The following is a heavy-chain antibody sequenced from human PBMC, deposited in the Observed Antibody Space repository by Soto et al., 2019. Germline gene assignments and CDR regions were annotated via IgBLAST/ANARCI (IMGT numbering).Heavy chain of an antibody. D-gene: IGHD2-2*01. CDR3: AKDYCSSTSCPFDP. CDR2: ISYDGSSK. Sequence: PGGSLRLSCAASRFTFSNSGMHWVRQAPGKGPEWVAVISYDGSSKYYADSVKGRFAISRDNPKNMLYLQMNSLRPEDAALYYCAKDYCSSTSCPFDPWGQGTQVTVSS. CDR1: RFTFSNSG. V-gene: IGHV3-30*18. J-gene: IGHJ5*02.